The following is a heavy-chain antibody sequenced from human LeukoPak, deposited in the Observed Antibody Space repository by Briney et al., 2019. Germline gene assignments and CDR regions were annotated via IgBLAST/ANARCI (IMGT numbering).Heavy chain of an antibody. J-gene: IGHJ4*02. D-gene: IGHD3-10*01. CDR3: ARGLATGDFDY. CDR2: ISSSGSTI. CDR1: GFTFSDYY. V-gene: IGHV3-11*04. Sequence: GGSLRLSCAASGFTFSDYYMSWIRQAPGKGLEWISYISSSGSTIYYADSVKGRFTISRDNAKNTLYLQMNSLRAEDTAVYYCARGLATGDFDYWGQGTLVTVSS.